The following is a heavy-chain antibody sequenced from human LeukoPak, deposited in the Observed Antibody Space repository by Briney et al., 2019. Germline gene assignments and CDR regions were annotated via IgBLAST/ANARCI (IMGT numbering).Heavy chain of an antibody. CDR3: ARTGASGEMATITWVY. J-gene: IGHJ4*02. CDR1: GYTFTGYY. CDR2: INPNSGGT. D-gene: IGHD5-24*01. V-gene: IGHV1-2*02. Sequence: ASVKVSCKASGYTFTGYYMHWVRQAPGQGLEWMGWINPNSGGTNYAQKFQGRVTMTRDTSISTAYMELSRLRSDDTAVYYCARTGASGEMATITWVYWGQGTLVTVSS.